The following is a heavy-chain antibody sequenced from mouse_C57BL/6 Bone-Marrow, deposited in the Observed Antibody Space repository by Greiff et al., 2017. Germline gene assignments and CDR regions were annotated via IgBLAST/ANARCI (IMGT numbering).Heavy chain of an antibody. V-gene: IGHV14-4*01. CDR2: IDPENGDT. D-gene: IGHD2-1*01. J-gene: IGHJ4*01. CDR3: TTYGNYESYAMDY. Sequence: EVQLQQSGAELVRPGASVKLSCTASGFHIKDDYMHWVQQRPEQGLAWIGWIDPENGDTEYASKFQGQATITADTSSNTAYLQLSSLTSEDTAVYYCTTYGNYESYAMDYWGQGTSVTVSS. CDR1: GFHIKDDY.